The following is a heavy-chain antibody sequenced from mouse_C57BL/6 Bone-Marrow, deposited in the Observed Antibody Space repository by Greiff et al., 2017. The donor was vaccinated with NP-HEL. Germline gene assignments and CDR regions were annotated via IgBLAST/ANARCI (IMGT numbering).Heavy chain of an antibody. D-gene: IGHD1-1*01. Sequence: EVKLMESGGGLVQPGGSLKLSCAASGFTFSDYYMYWVRQTPEKRLEWVAYISNGGGSTYYPDTVKGRFTISRDNAKNTQYLQMSRLKSEDTATYYDASPYYYGSSYDYAMDYWGQGTSVTVSS. V-gene: IGHV5-12*01. J-gene: IGHJ4*01. CDR1: GFTFSDYY. CDR3: ASPYYYGSSYDYAMDY. CDR2: ISNGGGST.